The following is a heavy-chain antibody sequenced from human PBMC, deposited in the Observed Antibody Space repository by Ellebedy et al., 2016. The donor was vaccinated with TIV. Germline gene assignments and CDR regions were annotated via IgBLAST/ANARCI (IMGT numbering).Heavy chain of an antibody. CDR2: IYSGGST. V-gene: IGHV3-53*01. J-gene: IGHJ4*02. Sequence: GESLKISCAASGFTVSSNYMSWVRQAPGKGLEWVSVIYSGGSTYYADSVKGRFTISRDNSKNTLYLQMNSLRAEDTAVYYCAGDRGVGWYWGQGTLVTVSS. CDR1: GFTVSSNY. D-gene: IGHD2-15*01. CDR3: AGDRGVGWY.